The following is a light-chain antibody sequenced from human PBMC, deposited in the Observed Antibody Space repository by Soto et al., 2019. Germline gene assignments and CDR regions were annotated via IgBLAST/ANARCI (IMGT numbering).Light chain of an antibody. V-gene: IGKV1-5*01. Sequence: DIQMTQSPSTLSAYVGDRVTITCRASQSISTWLAWYQQKPGKAPKPLIHDASSLESGVPSRFSGSGSGTEFTLTISSLQPDDFATYYCQQYNSYPLTFGGGTKVDIK. CDR1: QSISTW. J-gene: IGKJ4*01. CDR3: QQYNSYPLT. CDR2: DAS.